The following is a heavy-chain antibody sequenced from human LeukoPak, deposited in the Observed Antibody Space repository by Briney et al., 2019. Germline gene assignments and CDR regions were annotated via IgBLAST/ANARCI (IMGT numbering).Heavy chain of an antibody. D-gene: IGHD4-17*01. CDR1: VGSISSSSYY. V-gene: IGHV4-39*01. CDR3: ARLSNDYGDYAGYWYFDL. Sequence: AETLSLTCTVSVGSISSSSYYWGWIRQPPGKGLEWIGSIYYSGSTYYNPSLKSRVTISVDTSKNQFSLKLSSVTAADTAVYYCARLSNDYGDYAGYWYFDLWGRGTLVTVSS. J-gene: IGHJ2*01. CDR2: IYYSGST.